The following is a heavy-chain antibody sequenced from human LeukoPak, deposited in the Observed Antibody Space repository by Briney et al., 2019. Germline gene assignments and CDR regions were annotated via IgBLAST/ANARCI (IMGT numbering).Heavy chain of an antibody. V-gene: IGHV3-23*01. Sequence: GGSLRLSCAASGFTFSSYAMSWVRQAPGKGLEWVSSITGSSASTYYADSVKGRFTISRDNSKNALYLQMNSLRAEDMAVYFCAKLDYYDTHWGQGTLVTVSS. CDR1: GFTFSSYA. CDR3: AKLDYYDTH. CDR2: ITGSSAST. J-gene: IGHJ4*02. D-gene: IGHD3-22*01.